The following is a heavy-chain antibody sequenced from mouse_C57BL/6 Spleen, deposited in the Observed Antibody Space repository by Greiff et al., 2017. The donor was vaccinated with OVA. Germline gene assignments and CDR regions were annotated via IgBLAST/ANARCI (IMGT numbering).Heavy chain of an antibody. CDR2: IHPNTGST. J-gene: IGHJ4*01. V-gene: IGHV1-64*01. D-gene: IGHD2-14*01. Sequence: QVQLQQPGAELVKPGASVKLSCKASGYTFTSYWMPWVKQRPGHGLEWIGMIHPNTGSTNYTETFTSKATLTVNKSSNTAYMQLRSLTSAYSAVYYCAKGVREEGYFYAMDYWGQGTSVTVSS. CDR1: GYTFTSYW. CDR3: AKGVREEGYFYAMDY.